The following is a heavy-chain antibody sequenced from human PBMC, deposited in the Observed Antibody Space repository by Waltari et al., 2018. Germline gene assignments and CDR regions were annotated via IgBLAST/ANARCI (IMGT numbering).Heavy chain of an antibody. CDR3: AGDYGDFWSGSWFDP. D-gene: IGHD3-3*01. CDR2: IHHGTGTT. CDR1: GYTFTSYA. J-gene: IGHJ5*02. Sequence: QVQLVQSGAEVKKPGASVKVSCKASGYTFTSYAMHWVRQAPGQRLEWMGWIHHGTGTTKDAQTFQGRVTITRDTSSSTAYMELSSLRSEDTAVYYGAGDYGDFWSGSWFDPWGQGTLVTVSS. V-gene: IGHV1-3*01.